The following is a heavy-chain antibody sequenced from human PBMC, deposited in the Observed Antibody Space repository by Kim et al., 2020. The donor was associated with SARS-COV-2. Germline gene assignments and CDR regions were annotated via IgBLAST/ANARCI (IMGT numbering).Heavy chain of an antibody. J-gene: IGHJ4*02. Sequence: GGSLRLSCAASGFTFSDYYMSWIRQAPGKGLEWVSYISSSSSYTNYADSVKGRFTISRDNAKNSLYLQMNSLRAEDTAVYYCARGTDYDFWSGYYTGFFTLDYWGQGTLVTVSS. D-gene: IGHD3-3*01. CDR3: ARGTDYDFWSGYYTGFFTLDY. V-gene: IGHV3-11*05. CDR1: GFTFSDYY. CDR2: ISSSSSYT.